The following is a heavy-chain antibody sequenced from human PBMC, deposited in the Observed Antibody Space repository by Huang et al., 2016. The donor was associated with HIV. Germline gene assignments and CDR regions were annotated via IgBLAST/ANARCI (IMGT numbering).Heavy chain of an antibody. J-gene: IGHJ3*02. CDR3: ARQGVGDFVVEPTGLGAFDI. CDR1: GYTFNGYW. V-gene: IGHV5-51*01. CDR2: TSPGDSET. Sequence: EVQLVQSGAVVKKPGESLKISCKGSGYTFNGYWIGGVRQLPGKGLEWKWITSPGDSETTYSPSVQGQVTSSADKSISTAYLQWSGLKASDTAMYYCARQGVGDFVVEPTGLGAFDIWGQGTMVTVSS. D-gene: IGHD2-2*01.